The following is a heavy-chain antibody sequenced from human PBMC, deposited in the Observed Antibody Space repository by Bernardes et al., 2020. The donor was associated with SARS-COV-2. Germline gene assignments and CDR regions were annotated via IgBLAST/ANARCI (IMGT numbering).Heavy chain of an antibody. D-gene: IGHD4-17*01. CDR2: IYSGGST. J-gene: IGHJ6*03. CDR1: GFTVSSNY. CDR3: ARDRTQEYGDYGYYYYMDV. V-gene: IGHV3-53*04. Sequence: GGSLRLSCAASGFTVSSNYMSWVRQAPGKGLEWVSVIYSGGSTYYADSVKGRFTISRHNSKNTLYLQMNSLRAEDTAVYYCARDRTQEYGDYGYYYYMDVWGKGTTVTVSS.